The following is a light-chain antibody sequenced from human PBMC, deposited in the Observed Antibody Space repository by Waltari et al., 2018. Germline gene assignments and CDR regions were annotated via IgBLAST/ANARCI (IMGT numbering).Light chain of an antibody. CDR3: NSRDSSGNHLV. V-gene: IGLV3-19*01. CDR2: GKN. CDR1: SLRSYY. Sequence: SSELTQDPAVSVALGQTVRITCQGDSLRSYYASWYQHKPGQAPELVIYGKNNRPAGTPDRFSGSSSGNTAAVTITGAQAEDEADYYCNSRDSSGNHLVFGGGTKLTVL. J-gene: IGLJ2*01.